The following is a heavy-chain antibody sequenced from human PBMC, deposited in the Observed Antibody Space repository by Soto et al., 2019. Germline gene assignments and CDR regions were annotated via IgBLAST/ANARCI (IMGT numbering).Heavy chain of an antibody. J-gene: IGHJ6*02. D-gene: IGHD5-18*01. CDR2: LPDRGSST. CDR1: GFTLSNYA. Sequence: EVQLLESGGGVVHPGWSRRLSCAASGFTLSNYARRWVHQVPGQGLEWISALPDRGSSTDYADSVQGRFTISRDNSKNTLYLQLNSLRAEDTAVYYCAKMTSGSYGPIYAIDVWGQGTTVTVSS. CDR3: AKMTSGSYGPIYAIDV. V-gene: IGHV3-23*01.